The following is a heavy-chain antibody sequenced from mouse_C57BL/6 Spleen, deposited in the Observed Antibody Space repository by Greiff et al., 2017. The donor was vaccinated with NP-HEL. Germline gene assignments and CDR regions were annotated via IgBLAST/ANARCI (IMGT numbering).Heavy chain of an antibody. CDR2: ISDGGSYT. Sequence: DVQLVESGGGLVKPGGSLKLSCPASGFPFSSYAMSWVRQTPEKRLGWVATISDGGSYTSYPDNVKGRFTISRDNAKNNLYLQMSHLKSEDTAMYYCARGGFAYWGQGTLVTVSA. J-gene: IGHJ3*01. CDR3: ARGGFAY. CDR1: GFPFSSYA. V-gene: IGHV5-4*01.